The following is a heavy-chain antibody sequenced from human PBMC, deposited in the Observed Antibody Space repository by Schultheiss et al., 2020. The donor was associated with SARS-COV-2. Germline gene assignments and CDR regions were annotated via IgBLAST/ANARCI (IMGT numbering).Heavy chain of an antibody. J-gene: IGHJ4*02. Sequence: GESLKISCAASGFTVSSNYMSWVRQAPGKGLEWVSVIYRGGSTYYADSLKGRFTISSDNTKNTQYLQMNSRGDEDTAVYYYAGDSRYGSGRFTSDWGQGTLVTVSS. D-gene: IGHD3-10*01. V-gene: IGHV3-66*01. CDR2: IYRGGST. CDR1: GFTVSSNY. CDR3: AGDSRYGSGRFTSD.